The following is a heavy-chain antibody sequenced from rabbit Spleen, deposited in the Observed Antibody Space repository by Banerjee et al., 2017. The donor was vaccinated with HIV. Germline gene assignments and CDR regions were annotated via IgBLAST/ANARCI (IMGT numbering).Heavy chain of an antibody. V-gene: IGHV1S7*01. CDR3: ARDGAGGGDYGPYYLNL. J-gene: IGHJ4*01. D-gene: IGHD8-1*01. CDR2: IDAVFGIT. Sequence: HLKESGGGLVQPGGSLKLSCTASGFTLSSYYMNWVRQAPGKGLEWIGYIDAVFGITYYANWVNGRFSISRENAQNTVFLQMTSLTAADTATYFCARDGAGGGDYGPYYLNLWGPGTLVTVS. CDR1: GFTLSSYY.